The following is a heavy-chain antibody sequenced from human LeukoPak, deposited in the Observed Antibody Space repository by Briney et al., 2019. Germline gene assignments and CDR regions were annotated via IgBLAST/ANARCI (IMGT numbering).Heavy chain of an antibody. D-gene: IGHD6-13*01. CDR3: ARTATDTGEFDY. V-gene: IGHV3-21*01. CDR2: ISSSSSSI. Sequence: PGGSLRLSCAASGFTFSSYSMNWVRQAPGKGLECVSSISSSSSSIYYADSVKGRFTISRDDARNSLYLQMNSLRAEDTAVYYCARTATDTGEFDYWGQGTLVTVSS. CDR1: GFTFSSYS. J-gene: IGHJ4*02.